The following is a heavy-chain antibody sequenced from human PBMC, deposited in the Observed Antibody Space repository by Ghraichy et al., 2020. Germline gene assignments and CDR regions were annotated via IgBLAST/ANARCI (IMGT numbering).Heavy chain of an antibody. CDR2: ISAYNGNT. CDR3: ARGAYGDYHAATGPTDY. V-gene: IGHV1-18*01. CDR1: GYTFTSYG. J-gene: IGHJ4*02. Sequence: ASVKVSSKASGYTFTSYGISWVRQAPGQGLEWMGRISAYNGNTNYAQKLQGRVTMTTDTSTSTAYMELRSLRSDDTAVYYCARGAYGDYHAATGPTDYWGQGTLVTVSS. D-gene: IGHD4-17*01.